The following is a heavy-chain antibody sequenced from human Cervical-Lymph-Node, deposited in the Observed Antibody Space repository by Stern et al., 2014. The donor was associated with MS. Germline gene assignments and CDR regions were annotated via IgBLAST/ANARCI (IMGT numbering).Heavy chain of an antibody. J-gene: IGHJ4*02. Sequence: MQLEESGGGVVQPGRSLTLSCAASGFTFSSYGMHWVRQAPGKGLEWVAVIWYDGSNKYYADSVKGRFTISRDNSKSTLYLQMNSLRAEDTAVYYCARDTNHYGHWGQGTLGTVSS. CDR2: IWYDGSNK. D-gene: IGHD4-17*01. CDR3: ARDTNHYGH. V-gene: IGHV3-33*01. CDR1: GFTFSSYG.